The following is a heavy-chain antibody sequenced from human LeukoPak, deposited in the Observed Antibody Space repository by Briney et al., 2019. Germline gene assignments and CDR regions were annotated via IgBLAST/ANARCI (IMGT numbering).Heavy chain of an antibody. J-gene: IGHJ3*02. CDR2: IYTSGST. V-gene: IGHV4-61*05. D-gene: IGHD1-26*01. Sequence: SETLSLTCTVSGGSISSSIYYWGWIRQPPGKGLEWIGRIYTSGSTNYNPSLKSRVTMSVDTSKNQFSLKLSSVTAADTAVYYCARVDSGSPIGAFDIWGQGTMVTVSS. CDR1: GGSISSSIYY. CDR3: ARVDSGSPIGAFDI.